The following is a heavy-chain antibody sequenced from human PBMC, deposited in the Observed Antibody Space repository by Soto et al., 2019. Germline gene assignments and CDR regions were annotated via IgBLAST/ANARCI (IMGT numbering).Heavy chain of an antibody. CDR3: AKDGSTSFDY. D-gene: IGHD1-26*01. CDR2: VSSDGSDK. V-gene: IGHV3-30*18. Sequence: QVQLVESGGGVVQPGRSLRLSCAASGFIFRNHAMHWVRQAPGKGLEWVAVVSSDGSDKYYADSVKGRFTISRDNSKNTLYLQMNSLRPEDTAVYFCAKDGSTSFDYWGQGTLVTVSS. J-gene: IGHJ4*02. CDR1: GFIFRNHA.